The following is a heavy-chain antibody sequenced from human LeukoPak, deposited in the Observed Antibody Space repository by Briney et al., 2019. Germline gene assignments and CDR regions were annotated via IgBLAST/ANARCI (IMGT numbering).Heavy chain of an antibody. V-gene: IGHV4-61*02. CDR3: ARVGVAGTGEYYFDY. CDR2: IYTSGST. J-gene: IGHJ4*02. D-gene: IGHD6-19*01. CDR1: GGSISSGSYY. Sequence: SQTLSLTCTVSGGSISSGSYYWSWIRQPAGKGLEWIGRIYTSGSTNYNPSLKSRVTISVDTSKNQFSLRLSSVTAAGTAVYYCARVGVAGTGEYYFDYWGQGTLVTVSS.